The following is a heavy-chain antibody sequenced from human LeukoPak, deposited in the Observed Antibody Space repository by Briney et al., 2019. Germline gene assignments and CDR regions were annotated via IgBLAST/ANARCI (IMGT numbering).Heavy chain of an antibody. V-gene: IGHV1-18*01. Sequence: ASVKVSCKASGYTFTSYGISWVRQAPGQGLEWMGWISAYNGNANYAQKFQGRATMTTDTSTSTAYMELRSLRSDDTAVYYCARYASETYYYYMDVWGKGTTVTVSS. J-gene: IGHJ6*03. D-gene: IGHD3-9*01. CDR1: GYTFTSYG. CDR3: ARYASETYYYYMDV. CDR2: ISAYNGNA.